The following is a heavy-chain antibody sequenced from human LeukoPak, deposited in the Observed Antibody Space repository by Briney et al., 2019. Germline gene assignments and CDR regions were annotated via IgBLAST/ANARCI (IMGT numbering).Heavy chain of an antibody. V-gene: IGHV3-11*05. J-gene: IGHJ5*02. Sequence: GGSLRLSCAASGFTFSDYYMSWIRQAPGRGLEWVSYISSSSSYTNYADSVKGRFTISRDNSKNTLYLQMNSLRAEDTAVYYCAKDGDIVVVVAANFNWFDPWGQGTLVTVSS. CDR2: ISSSSSYT. CDR3: AKDGDIVVVVAANFNWFDP. CDR1: GFTFSDYY. D-gene: IGHD2-15*01.